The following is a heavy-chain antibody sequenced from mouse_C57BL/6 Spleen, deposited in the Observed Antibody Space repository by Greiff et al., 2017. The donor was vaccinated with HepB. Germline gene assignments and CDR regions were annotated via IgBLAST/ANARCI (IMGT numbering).Heavy chain of an antibody. Sequence: QVQLQQSGAELARPGASVKMSCKASGYTFTSYTLHWVKHRPGQGLEWIGYINPSSGYTKYNQKFKDKATLTADKSSSTAYMQLSSLTSEDSAVYYCARCPSSRYFDVWGTGTTVTVSS. J-gene: IGHJ1*03. CDR1: GYTFTSYT. CDR2: INPSSGYT. D-gene: IGHD1-1*01. CDR3: ARCPSSRYFDV. V-gene: IGHV1-4*01.